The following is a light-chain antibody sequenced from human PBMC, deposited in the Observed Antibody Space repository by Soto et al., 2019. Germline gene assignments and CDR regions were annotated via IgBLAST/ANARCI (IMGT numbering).Light chain of an antibody. CDR3: QQRSDWPVT. V-gene: IGKV3-11*01. CDR2: DAS. J-gene: IGKJ1*01. CDR1: QSVRSY. Sequence: EIVLTQSPATLSLSPGERATLSCRASQSVRSYLAWYQQKPGQAPRLLIYDASSRATGIPPRFSVSGSGTDFSLTISSLEPEDFAIYYCQQRSDWPVTFGHGTKVEIK.